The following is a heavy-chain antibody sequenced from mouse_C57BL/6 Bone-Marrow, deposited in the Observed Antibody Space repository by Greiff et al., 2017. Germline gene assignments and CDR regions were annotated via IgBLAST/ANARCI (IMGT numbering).Heavy chain of an antibody. J-gene: IGHJ4*01. CDR1: GYTFTDYW. D-gene: IGHD6-1*01. V-gene: IGHV1-9*01. CDR3: AIFPTFYAMDD. CDR2: ILPGSGST. Sequence: QVQLQQSGAELMKPGASVKLSCKASGYTFTDYWIEWVKQSPGKCLEWIGEILPGSGSTNYNEKFKGKATFTADTSSNTAYMQLSSLTSEDSAIYYGAIFPTFYAMDDWGQGTSVTVSS.